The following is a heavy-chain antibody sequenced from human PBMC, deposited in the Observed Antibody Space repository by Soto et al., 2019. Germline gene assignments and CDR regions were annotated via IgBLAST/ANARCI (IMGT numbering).Heavy chain of an antibody. J-gene: IGHJ4*02. Sequence: EVQLVESGGGLVQPGGSLRLSCAASGFTFSSYSMNWVRQAPGKGLEWVSYISSSSSTIYYADSVKGRFTISRDNAKNSLFLQMNSLRAEDTAVYYCARDRRSSSWYDHPYYFDCWGQGTLVTVSS. CDR1: GFTFSSYS. CDR2: ISSSSSTI. D-gene: IGHD6-13*01. CDR3: ARDRRSSSWYDHPYYFDC. V-gene: IGHV3-48*01.